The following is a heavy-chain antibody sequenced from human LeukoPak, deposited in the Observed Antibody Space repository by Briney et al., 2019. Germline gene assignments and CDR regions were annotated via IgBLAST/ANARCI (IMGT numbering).Heavy chain of an antibody. Sequence: GGSLRLSCAVSGFTVSSNYMSWVRQAPGKGLEWVSVIYSGGSTYYADSVKGRFTISRDSSKNTLYLQMNSLRAEDTAVYYCAREMAAGHYHDAFDIWGQGTMVTVSS. CDR1: GFTVSSNY. D-gene: IGHD6-13*01. CDR3: AREMAAGHYHDAFDI. V-gene: IGHV3-66*01. CDR2: IYSGGST. J-gene: IGHJ3*02.